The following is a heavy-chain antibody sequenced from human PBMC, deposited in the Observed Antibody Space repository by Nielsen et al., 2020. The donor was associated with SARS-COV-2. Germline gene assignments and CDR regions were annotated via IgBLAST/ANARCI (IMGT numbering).Heavy chain of an antibody. CDR1: GFTFSSYA. Sequence: GESLKISCAASGFTFSSYAMSWVRQAPGKGLEWVSAISGSGGSTYYADSVKGRFTISRDNSKNTLYLQMNSLRAEDTAVYYCAKDRAIFMIYFTRGGPDFWGQGTLVTVSS. CDR3: AKDRAIFMIYFTRGGPDF. V-gene: IGHV3-23*01. D-gene: IGHD3/OR15-3a*01. J-gene: IGHJ4*02. CDR2: ISGSGGST.